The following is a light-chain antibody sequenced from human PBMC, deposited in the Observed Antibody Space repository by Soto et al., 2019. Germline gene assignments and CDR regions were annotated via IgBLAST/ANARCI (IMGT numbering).Light chain of an antibody. CDR1: ETVNSW. CDR3: HQYNRYPLT. V-gene: IGKV1-5*03. Sequence: DIQMTQSPSTLSASIGDRVNITCRASETVNSWLAWYQQKPGKAPELLTYEASNLQSGVASRFSGSRSGTEFTLSISDLQHEDFATYYCHQYNRYPLTFGQGTKV. CDR2: EAS. J-gene: IGKJ1*01.